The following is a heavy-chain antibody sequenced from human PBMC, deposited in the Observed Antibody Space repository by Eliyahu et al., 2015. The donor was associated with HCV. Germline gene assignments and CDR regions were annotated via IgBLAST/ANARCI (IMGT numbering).Heavy chain of an antibody. CDR1: GASMXLYF. V-gene: IGHV4-59*01. CDR3: ARMIGSWPPQPLDY. J-gene: IGHJ4*02. CDR2: IXSSGDS. Sequence: HLQESGPQLLKPSETLSLTCXVXGASMXLYFWTWVRQSPEKXLXWVGSIXSSGDSEYNPSLKSRVTLTVDSANNQFSLKLESVTAADTAVYYCARMIGSWPPQPLDYWGRGTLVTVSS. D-gene: IGHD3-16*01.